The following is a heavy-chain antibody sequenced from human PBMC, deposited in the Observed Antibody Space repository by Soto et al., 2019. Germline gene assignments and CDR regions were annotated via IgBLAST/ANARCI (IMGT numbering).Heavy chain of an antibody. Sequence: VQLVQSGAEVKKPGASVKVSCKASGYTFTSYDINWVRQATGQGLEWMGWMNPNSGNTGYAQKFQGRVTMTRNTSISTAYMELSSLRSEDTAVYYCARGHIYDFWSGYSPSSDSDYYYYYMDVWGKGTTVTVSS. CDR1: GYTFTSYD. D-gene: IGHD3-3*01. CDR2: MNPNSGNT. CDR3: ARGHIYDFWSGYSPSSDSDYYYYYMDV. V-gene: IGHV1-8*01. J-gene: IGHJ6*03.